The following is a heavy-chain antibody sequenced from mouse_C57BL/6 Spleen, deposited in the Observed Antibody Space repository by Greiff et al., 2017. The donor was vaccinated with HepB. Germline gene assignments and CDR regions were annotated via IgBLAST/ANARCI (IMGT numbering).Heavy chain of an antibody. CDR2: IYPGDGDT. D-gene: IGHD2-5*01. J-gene: IGHJ2*01. CDR1: GYAFSSSW. CDR3: AKGYSNYLFDY. V-gene: IGHV1-82*01. Sequence: QVQLKQSGPELVKPGASVKISCKASGYAFSSSWMNWVKQRPGKGLEWIGRIYPGDGDTNYNGKFKGKATLTADKSSSTAYMQLSSLTSEDSAVYFCAKGYSNYLFDYWGQGTTLTVSS.